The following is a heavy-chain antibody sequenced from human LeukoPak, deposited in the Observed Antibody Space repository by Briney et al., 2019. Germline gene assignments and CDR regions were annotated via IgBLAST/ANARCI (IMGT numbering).Heavy chain of an antibody. V-gene: IGHV3-23*01. Sequence: GGSLRLSCAASGFTFSSHGMSWVRQAPGKGLEWVSAISISGDSTFYADSVKGRFTISRDDSKNTLYLQMNSLRAEDTAVYYCAQEVRPNDYWGQGTLVTVSS. D-gene: IGHD1-1*01. CDR3: AQEVRPNDY. CDR2: ISISGDST. CDR1: GFTFSSHG. J-gene: IGHJ4*02.